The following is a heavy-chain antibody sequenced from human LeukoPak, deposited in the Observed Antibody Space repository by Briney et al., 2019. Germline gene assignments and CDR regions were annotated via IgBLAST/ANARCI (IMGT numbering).Heavy chain of an antibody. CDR2: IYYSGST. J-gene: IGHJ4*02. V-gene: IGHV4-61*01. CDR3: ARGARAGYNLEPFDY. D-gene: IGHD5-24*01. Sequence: SETLSLTCTVSGGSVSSGSNYWSWIRQPPGKRLEWIGYIYYSGSTKYNPSLKSRVTISVDTSKNQFSLKLSSVTAADTAVYYCARGARAGYNLEPFDYWGQGTLVTVSS. CDR1: GGSVSSGSNY.